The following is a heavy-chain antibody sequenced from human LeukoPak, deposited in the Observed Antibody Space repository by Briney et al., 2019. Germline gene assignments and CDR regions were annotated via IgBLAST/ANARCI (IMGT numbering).Heavy chain of an antibody. J-gene: IGHJ4*02. V-gene: IGHV3-23*01. CDR2: IIASSGST. Sequence: GGSLRLSCAASGFSFNNYAMSWVRQAPGKGLEWVALIIASSGSTLYADSVKGRFTISRDNSKNTLYLQMNSLRAEDTAVYYCARLCGGSCYSGGDYWGQGTLVTVSS. CDR3: ARLCGGSCYSGGDY. D-gene: IGHD2-15*01. CDR1: GFSFNNYA.